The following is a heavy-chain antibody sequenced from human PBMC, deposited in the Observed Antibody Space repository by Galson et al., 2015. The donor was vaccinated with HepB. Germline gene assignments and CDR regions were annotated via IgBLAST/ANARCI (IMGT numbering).Heavy chain of an antibody. CDR3: AKDIASGSYYNPDYYYGMDV. V-gene: IGHV3-9*01. D-gene: IGHD3-10*01. CDR2: ISWNSGSI. Sequence: SLRLSCAASGFTFDDYAMHWVRQAPGKGLEWVSGISWNSGSIGYADTVKGRFTISRDNAKNSLYLQMNSLRAEDTALYYCAKDIASGSYYNPDYYYGMDVWGQGTTVTVSS. CDR1: GFTFDDYA. J-gene: IGHJ6*02.